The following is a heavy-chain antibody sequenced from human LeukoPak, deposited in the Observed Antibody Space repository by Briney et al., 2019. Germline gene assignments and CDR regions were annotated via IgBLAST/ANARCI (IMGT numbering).Heavy chain of an antibody. Sequence: SGTLSLTCAVSGGSISSSNWWRWVRQPPGKGLEWIGEIYHSGSTNYNPSLKSRVTISVDKSKNQFSLKLSSVTAADTAVYYCAREENSSSWYKYFDYWGQGTLVTVSS. CDR1: GGSISSSNW. CDR2: IYHSGST. V-gene: IGHV4-4*02. CDR3: AREENSSSWYKYFDY. J-gene: IGHJ4*02. D-gene: IGHD6-13*01.